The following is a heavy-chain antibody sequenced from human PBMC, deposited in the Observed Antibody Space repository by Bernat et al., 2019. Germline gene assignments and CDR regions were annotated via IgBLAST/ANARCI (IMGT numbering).Heavy chain of an antibody. V-gene: IGHV4-59*08. CDR2: IYYSGST. J-gene: IGHJ6*02. Sequence: QVQLQESGPGLVKPSETLSLTCTVSGGSISSYYWSWIRQPPGKGLEWIGYIYYSGSTNYNPSLKSRVTISVDTSKNQFSLKLSSVTAGDTAVYYCAGGRGEWLVYRMDVWGQGTPVTVSS. CDR3: AGGRGEWLVYRMDV. CDR1: GGSISSYY. D-gene: IGHD3-3*01.